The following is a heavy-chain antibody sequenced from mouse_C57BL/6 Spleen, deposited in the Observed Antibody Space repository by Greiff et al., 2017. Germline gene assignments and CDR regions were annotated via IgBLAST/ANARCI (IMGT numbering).Heavy chain of an antibody. Sequence: QVQLKQPGAELVKPGASVKLSCKASGYTFTSYWMQWVKQRPGQGLEWIGEIDPSDSYTNYNQKFKGKATLTVDTSSSTAYMQLSSLTSEDSAVYYCARWLPRGYYFDYWGQGTTRTVSS. CDR1: GYTFTSYW. CDR3: ARWLPRGYYFDY. CDR2: IDPSDSYT. V-gene: IGHV1-50*01. D-gene: IGHD2-2*01. J-gene: IGHJ2*01.